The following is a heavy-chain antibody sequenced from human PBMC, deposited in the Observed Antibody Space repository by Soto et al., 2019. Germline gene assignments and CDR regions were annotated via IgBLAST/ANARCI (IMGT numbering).Heavy chain of an antibody. CDR3: AKDWGLDWLLQDRLAY. Sequence: QVQLVESGGGVVQPGSSLRLSCAASGFNIMNYDMHWVRHAPGKGLEWVAVISADGNRREYAGSARGRLTISRVSSRNTLYLQMNSFIADDTAVYYCAKDWGLDWLLQDRLAYWGQGTLVTVSS. J-gene: IGHJ4*02. CDR2: ISADGNRR. V-gene: IGHV3-30*18. CDR1: GFNIMNYD. D-gene: IGHD3-9*01.